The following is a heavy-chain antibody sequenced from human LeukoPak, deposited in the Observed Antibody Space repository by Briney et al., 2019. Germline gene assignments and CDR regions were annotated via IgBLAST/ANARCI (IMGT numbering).Heavy chain of an antibody. CDR3: ARSNSGYDWWIYYFDY. D-gene: IGHD5-12*01. J-gene: IGHJ4*02. CDR1: GGTFSSYA. Sequence: SVKVSCKASGGTFSSYAISWVRQAPGQGLEWMGGIIPIFGTANYAQKFQGRVTVTADESTSTAYMELSSLRSEDTAVYYCARSNSGYDWWIYYFDYWGQGTLVTVSS. CDR2: IIPIFGTA. V-gene: IGHV1-69*01.